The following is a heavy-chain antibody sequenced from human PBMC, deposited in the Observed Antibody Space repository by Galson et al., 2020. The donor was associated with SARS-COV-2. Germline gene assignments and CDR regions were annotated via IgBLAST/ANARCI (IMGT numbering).Heavy chain of an antibody. D-gene: IGHD2-2*01. J-gene: IGHJ4*02. Sequence: SETLSLTCTVSGGSIISGAYYWSWIRQPAGKRLEWIGSIYYSGSTYYNPSLKSRVTISVDTSKNQFSLKLSSVTAADTAVYYCARHGGTWLIVVVPPYFDYWGQGTLVTVSS. V-gene: IGHV4-39*01. CDR2: IYYSGST. CDR3: ARHGGTWLIVVVPPYFDY. CDR1: GGSIISGAYY.